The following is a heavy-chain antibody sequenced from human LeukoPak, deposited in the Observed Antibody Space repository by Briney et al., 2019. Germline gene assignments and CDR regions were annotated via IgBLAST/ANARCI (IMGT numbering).Heavy chain of an antibody. J-gene: IGHJ4*02. CDR1: GYTFTSYG. CDR3: ARVSLTIKGYSGYDYGPLDY. D-gene: IGHD5-12*01. Sequence: ASVKVSCKASGYTFTSYGISWVRQAPGQGLEWMGWISAYNGNTNYAQKLQGRVTMTTDTSTSTAYMELRSLRSDDTAVYYCARVSLTIKGYSGYDYGPLDYWGQGTLVTVSS. CDR2: ISAYNGNT. V-gene: IGHV1-18*01.